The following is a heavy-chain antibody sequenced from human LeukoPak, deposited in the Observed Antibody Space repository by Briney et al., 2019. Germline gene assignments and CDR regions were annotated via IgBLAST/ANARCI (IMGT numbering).Heavy chain of an antibody. V-gene: IGHV4-34*01. D-gene: IGHD6-19*01. J-gene: IGHJ4*02. CDR2: INHSGST. Sequence: SETLSLTCVVYGASFTDYYWSWIRQPPGKGLEWIGEINHSGSTNYNPSLKSRVTISVDTSKNQFSLRLSSVTAADTAVYYCARGTWSAGMNMRGYYFDYWGQGTLVTVSS. CDR3: ARGTWSAGMNMRGYYFDY. CDR1: GASFTDYY.